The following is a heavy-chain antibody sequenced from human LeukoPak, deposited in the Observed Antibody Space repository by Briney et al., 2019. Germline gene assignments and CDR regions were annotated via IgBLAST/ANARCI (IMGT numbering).Heavy chain of an antibody. V-gene: IGHV4-31*03. J-gene: IGHJ4*02. Sequence: SETLSLTCTVSGGSISSGGYYWSWIRQHPGKGLEWIGYIYYSGSTYYNPSLKSRVTISVDTSKNQFSLKLSSVTAADTAVYYCARGSGSTSWTLGYWGQGTLVTVSS. CDR3: ARGSGSTSWTLGY. CDR2: IYYSGST. D-gene: IGHD2-2*01. CDR1: GGSISSGGYY.